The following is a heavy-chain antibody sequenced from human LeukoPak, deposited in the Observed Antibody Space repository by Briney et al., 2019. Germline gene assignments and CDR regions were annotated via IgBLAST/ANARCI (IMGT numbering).Heavy chain of an antibody. V-gene: IGHV4-61*01. CDR2: IYYSGST. J-gene: IGHJ3*02. CDR1: GGSVSSGSYY. CDR3: ARDFGDYIRDDAFDI. Sequence: SETLSLTCTVSGGSVSSGSYYWSWIRQPPGKGLEWIGYIYYSGSTNYNPSLKSRVTISVDTSKNQFSLKLSSVTAADTAVYYCARDFGDYIRDDAFDIWGQGTMDTVSS. D-gene: IGHD4-17*01.